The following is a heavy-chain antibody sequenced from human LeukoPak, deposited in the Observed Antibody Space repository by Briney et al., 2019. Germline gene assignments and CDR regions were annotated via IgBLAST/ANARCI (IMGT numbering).Heavy chain of an antibody. CDR2: ISAYNGNT. CDR1: GYTFTTYD. V-gene: IGHV1-18*01. CDR3: ARSRSFDS. J-gene: IGHJ4*02. Sequence: ASVKVSCKASGYTFTTYDISWVRQAPGQGLEWMGWISAYNGNTIYAQKLQGRVTMTTDTSTGTAYMELRSLRSVDTAVYYCARSRSFDSWGQGTLVTVSS.